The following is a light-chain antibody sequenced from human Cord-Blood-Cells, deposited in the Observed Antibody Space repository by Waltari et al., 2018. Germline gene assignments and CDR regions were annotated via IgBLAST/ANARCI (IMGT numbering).Light chain of an antibody. J-gene: IGLJ2*01. CDR2: QDS. V-gene: IGLV3-1*01. CDR3: QAWDSSTVV. Sequence: SYELTQPPPVSVSPGQTASITCPGDQLGDNTAYWYQQKPGHSPVLVIYQDSKRPSGIPERFSGSNSGNTATLTISGTQAMDEADYYCQAWDSSTVVFGGGTKLTVL. CDR1: QLGDNT.